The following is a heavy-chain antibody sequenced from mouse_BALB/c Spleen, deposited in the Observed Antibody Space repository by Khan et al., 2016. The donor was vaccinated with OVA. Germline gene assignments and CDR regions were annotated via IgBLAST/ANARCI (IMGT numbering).Heavy chain of an antibody. V-gene: IGHV2-6-2*01. CDR1: GFSLTNYA. CDR3: ARHQFPRSMDY. CDR2: IWSDGST. Sequence: QVQLKESGPDLVAPSQSLSITCTVSGFSLTNYAVHWVRQPPGKGLEWLVVIWSDGSTTYYSALNSRLSTCTANSKSHVFLIMNSLQTDDTAMYYCARHQFPRSMDYWGQGTSVTVSS. J-gene: IGHJ4*01.